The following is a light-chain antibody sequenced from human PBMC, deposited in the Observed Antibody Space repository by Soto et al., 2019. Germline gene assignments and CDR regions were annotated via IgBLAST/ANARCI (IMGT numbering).Light chain of an antibody. CDR2: DAS. V-gene: IGKV1-33*01. Sequence: DIQMTQSPSSLSASVGDRVTITCQASQDISNYLDWYQQKPGKAPKLLIYDASNLETGVPSRFSGSGSGIAFTFTISSLQPEDIETYYCQRYDNLPITFGQVTRLEIK. J-gene: IGKJ5*01. CDR3: QRYDNLPIT. CDR1: QDISNY.